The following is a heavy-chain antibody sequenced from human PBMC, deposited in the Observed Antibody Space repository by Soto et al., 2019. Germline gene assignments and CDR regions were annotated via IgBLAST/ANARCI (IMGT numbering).Heavy chain of an antibody. V-gene: IGHV4-30-4*01. D-gene: IGHD4-17*01. Sequence: QVQLQESGPGLVKPSETLSLTCTVSGGSISSGNFYWSWIRQPPGKGLEWIGYIYDGGRTYYNPSLKSRVTVSVDTSKNQFSLRLSSVTAADTAVYYCARGPTMTTDYWGQGTLVTVSS. J-gene: IGHJ4*02. CDR2: IYDGGRT. CDR3: ARGPTMTTDY. CDR1: GGSISSGNFY.